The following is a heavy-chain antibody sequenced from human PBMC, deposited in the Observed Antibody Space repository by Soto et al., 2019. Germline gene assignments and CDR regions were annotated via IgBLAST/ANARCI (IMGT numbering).Heavy chain of an antibody. D-gene: IGHD3-3*02. V-gene: IGHV3-30*04. J-gene: IGHJ5*01. CDR1: GFIFNNHA. CDR2: ISHSGSND. CDR3: ARGQTAISSRGWFDS. Sequence: QVQLVESGGGVVQPGLSLRLSCAASGFIFNNHAIYWVRQAPGRGLEWVAVISHSGSNDYYADSVKGRFTVSRDNSKNTVYLQMNTLRREDTAVYYSARGQTAISSRGWFDSWGQRTLVTVSS.